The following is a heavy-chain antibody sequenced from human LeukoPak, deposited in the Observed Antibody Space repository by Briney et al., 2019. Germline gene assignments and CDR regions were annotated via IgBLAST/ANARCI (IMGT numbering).Heavy chain of an antibody. Sequence: GGSLRLSCEASGFTLNSYIMHWVRQAPGKGLEWVALISFDGRDKQYADSVKGRFTISKDNSKNTLYLQLNSLSGDDTSMYFCARAYGGLIDYWGQGTLVTVSS. CDR2: ISFDGRDK. CDR1: GFTLNSYI. J-gene: IGHJ4*02. D-gene: IGHD3-16*01. CDR3: ARAYGGLIDY. V-gene: IGHV3-30*04.